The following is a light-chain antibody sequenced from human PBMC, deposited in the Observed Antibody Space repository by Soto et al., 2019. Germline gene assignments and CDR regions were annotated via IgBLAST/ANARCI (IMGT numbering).Light chain of an antibody. CDR3: SSNAGSNNWGV. J-gene: IGLJ2*01. CDR1: SSDVGGYNY. Sequence: QSALTQPPSASGSPGQSVTISCTGTSSDVGGYNYVSWYQQHPGKAPKLMIYEVSKRPSGVPDRFSGSKSGNTASLTVSGLQAEDEADYYCSSNAGSNNWGVFGGGTKLTVL. CDR2: EVS. V-gene: IGLV2-8*01.